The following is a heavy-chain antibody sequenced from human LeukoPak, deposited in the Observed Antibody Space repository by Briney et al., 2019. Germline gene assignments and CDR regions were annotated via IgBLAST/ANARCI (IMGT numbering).Heavy chain of an antibody. V-gene: IGHV1-24*01. J-gene: IGHJ4*02. Sequence: ASVKVSCKVSGYTLTELSMHWVRQAPGKGLEWMGGFDPEDGETIYAQKSQGRVTMTEDTSTDTAYMELSSLRSEDTAVYYCATGYSGSYYSDYWGQGTLVTVSS. CDR1: GYTLTELS. CDR2: FDPEDGET. D-gene: IGHD1-26*01. CDR3: ATGYSGSYYSDY.